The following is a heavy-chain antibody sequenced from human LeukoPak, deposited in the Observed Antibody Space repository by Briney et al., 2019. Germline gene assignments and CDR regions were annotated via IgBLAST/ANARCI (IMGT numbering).Heavy chain of an antibody. CDR1: GFTFSSYW. Sequence: GGSLRLSCAASGFTFSSYWMTWVRQSPGKGLEWVAHINQDGSEIYYVDSVKGRFTISRDNAKNSLYLQMTSLRAEDTAVYYCARDWMEGATFEIQGPVDYWGQGTLVTVSS. D-gene: IGHD1-26*01. CDR2: INQDGSEI. J-gene: IGHJ4*02. V-gene: IGHV3-7*01. CDR3: ARDWMEGATFEIQGPVDY.